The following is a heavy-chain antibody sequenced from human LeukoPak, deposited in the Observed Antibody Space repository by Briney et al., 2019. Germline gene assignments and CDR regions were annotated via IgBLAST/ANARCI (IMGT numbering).Heavy chain of an antibody. D-gene: IGHD3-22*01. CDR2: IYYSGST. CDR1: GGSISSYY. V-gene: IGHV4-59*01. CDR3: ARTDSSGYYYSFDY. Sequence: TSETLSLTCTVSGGSISSYYWSWIRQPPGKGLEWIGYIYYSGSTNYNPSLKSRVTISVDTSKNQFSLKLSSVTAADTAVYYCARTDSSGYYYSFDYWGQGTLVTVSS. J-gene: IGHJ4*02.